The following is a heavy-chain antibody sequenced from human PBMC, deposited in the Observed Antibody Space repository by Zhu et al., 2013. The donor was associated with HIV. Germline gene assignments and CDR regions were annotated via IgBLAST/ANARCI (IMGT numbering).Heavy chain of an antibody. CDR3: ARDRGSGYYSDDAFDI. CDR1: GGTFSSYA. CDR2: IIPIFGTA. D-gene: IGHD3-22*01. J-gene: IGHJ3*02. Sequence: QVQLVQSGAEVKKPGASVKVSCKASGGTFSSYAISWVRQAPGQGLEWMGGIIPIFGTANYAQKFQGRVTITADESTSTAYMELSSLRSEDTAVYYCARDRGSGYYSDDAFDIWGQGTMVTVSS. V-gene: IGHV1-69*01.